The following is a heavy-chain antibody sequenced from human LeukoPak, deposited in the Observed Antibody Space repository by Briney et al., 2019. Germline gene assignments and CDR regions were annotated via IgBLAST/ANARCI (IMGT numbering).Heavy chain of an antibody. CDR3: PRGHYTSDRSGFHYYYMDV. D-gene: IGHD6-25*01. J-gene: IGHJ6*03. CDR1: GDTLNSYA. V-gene: IGHV1-69*04. Sequence: GASVKVSCKTSGDTLNSYAINWVRQAPGQGLEWLGRIVPMFNVATYAPKLQGRLTITAETSTNTVYMELRSLTTEDAALYYCPRGHYTSDRSGFHYYYMDVWGRGTTVTVSS. CDR2: IVPMFNVA.